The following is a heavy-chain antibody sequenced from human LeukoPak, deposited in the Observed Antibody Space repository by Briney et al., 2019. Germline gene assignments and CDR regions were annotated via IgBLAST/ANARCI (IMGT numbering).Heavy chain of an antibody. D-gene: IGHD3-10*01. CDR3: AKSAGLVPIGYYYYMDV. V-gene: IGHV1-46*01. CDR2: INPSGGST. J-gene: IGHJ6*03. CDR1: GYTFTSYY. Sequence: ASVKVSCKASGYTFTSYYMHWVRQAPGQGLEWMGIINPSGGSTSYAQKFQGRVTMTRDMSTSTVYMELSSLRSEDTAVYYCAKSAGLVPIGYYYYMDVWGKGGTVTVFS.